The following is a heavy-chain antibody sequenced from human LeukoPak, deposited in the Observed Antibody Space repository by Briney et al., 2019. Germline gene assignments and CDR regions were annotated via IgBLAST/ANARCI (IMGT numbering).Heavy chain of an antibody. J-gene: IGHJ4*02. Sequence: GGSLRLSCAASGFTFINAWMAWVRQAPGKGLEWVGRIKAKAHGGTIEYAAPVKGRFTISRDDSKNTLYLQMNSPKTEDTAVYYCTTDGVSVEGATYDNWGQGTLVSVSS. D-gene: IGHD1-26*01. CDR3: TTDGVSVEGATYDN. CDR2: IKAKAHGGTI. V-gene: IGHV3-15*01. CDR1: GFTFINAW.